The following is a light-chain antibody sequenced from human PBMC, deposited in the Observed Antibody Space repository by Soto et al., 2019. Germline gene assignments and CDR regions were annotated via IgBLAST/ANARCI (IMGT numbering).Light chain of an antibody. CDR3: QQYKTYPPT. CDR2: AAS. Sequence: DIQMTQSPSSLSASVGDRVTITCRASQGIRNDLGWFQQKPGKAPKRLMYAASSLQSGVPSRFSGSGCGTEFPLSISSLQPEDFATYCCQQYKTYPPTFGQGTKLEIK. CDR1: QGIRND. J-gene: IGKJ2*01. V-gene: IGKV1-17*01.